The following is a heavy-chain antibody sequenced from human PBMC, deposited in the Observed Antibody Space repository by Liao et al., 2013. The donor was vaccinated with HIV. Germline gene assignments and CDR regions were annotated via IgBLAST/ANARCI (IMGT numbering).Heavy chain of an antibody. J-gene: IGHJ5*02. V-gene: IGHV4-59*01. D-gene: IGHD1-26*01. Sequence: QVQLQESGPGLVKPSETLSLTCTVSGGSISGSDWTWIRQPPGKGLEWIGDFYYSATTNYNPSLKSRVAISVDTSKNLFSLRLTSVTAADTAIYYCARRVGTTPYNWFDPWGQGTLVTVSS. CDR3: ARRVGTTPYNWFDP. CDR2: FYYSATT. CDR1: GGSISGSD.